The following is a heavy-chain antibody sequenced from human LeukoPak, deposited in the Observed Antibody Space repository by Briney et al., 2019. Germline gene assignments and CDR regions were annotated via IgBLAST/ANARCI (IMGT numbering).Heavy chain of an antibody. CDR2: IYYSGST. V-gene: IGHV4-39*07. Sequence: SETLSLTCTVSGGSISSSSYYWGWIRQPPGKGLEWIGSIYYSGSTYYNPSLKSRVTISVDTSKNQFSLKLSSVTAADTAVYYCARGGSYTNLGGVPEDAFDIWGQGTMVTVSS. CDR1: GGSISSSSYY. CDR3: ARGGSYTNLGGVPEDAFDI. J-gene: IGHJ3*02. D-gene: IGHD1-26*01.